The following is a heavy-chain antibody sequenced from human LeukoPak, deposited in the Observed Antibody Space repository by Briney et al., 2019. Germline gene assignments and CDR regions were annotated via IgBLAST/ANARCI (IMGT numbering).Heavy chain of an antibody. Sequence: NASETLSLTCAVYGGSFSGYYWSWIRQPPGKGLEWIGEINHSGSTNYNPSLKSRVTISVDTSKNQFSLKLSSVTAADTAVYYCARSLKGYYYYYMDVWGKGTTVTISS. CDR1: GGSFSGYY. CDR3: ARSLKGYYYYYMDV. V-gene: IGHV4-34*01. J-gene: IGHJ6*03. CDR2: INHSGST.